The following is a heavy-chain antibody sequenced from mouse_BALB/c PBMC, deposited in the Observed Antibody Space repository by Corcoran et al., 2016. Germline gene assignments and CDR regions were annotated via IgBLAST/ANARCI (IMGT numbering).Heavy chain of an antibody. CDR1: GYTFTDYY. CDR2: VNPNNGGT. CDR3: ARKGLLRLFDY. V-gene: IGHV1-26*01. J-gene: IGHJ2*01. D-gene: IGHD1-2*01. Sequence: EVQLQQSGPELVKPGASVKISCKASGYTFTDYYMNWVKQSHGKSLEWIGLVNPNNGGTSYNQKFKGKATLTVDKSSSTAYMELRSLTSEDSAVYYCARKGLLRLFDYWGQGTTLTVSS.